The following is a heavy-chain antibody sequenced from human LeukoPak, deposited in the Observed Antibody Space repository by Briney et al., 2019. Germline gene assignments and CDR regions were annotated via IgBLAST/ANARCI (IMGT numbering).Heavy chain of an antibody. D-gene: IGHD2-15*01. CDR1: GFTFSGYE. Sequence: GGSLRLSCAASGFTFSGYEMNWVRQAPGKGLEWVSAISGEGVTIYYADSVKGRFTISRDNSKNTLYLQMNSLRAEDTAVYYCAKIGVVVAAPAYYWGQGTLVTVSS. J-gene: IGHJ4*02. CDR2: ISGEGVTI. CDR3: AKIGVVVAAPAYY. V-gene: IGHV3-23*01.